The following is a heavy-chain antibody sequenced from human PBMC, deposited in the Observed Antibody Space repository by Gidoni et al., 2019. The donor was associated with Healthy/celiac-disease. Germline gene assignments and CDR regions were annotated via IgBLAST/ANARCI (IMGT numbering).Heavy chain of an antibody. CDR3: ARESYDYVWGSYRRNPFDY. Sequence: EVQLVESGGGLVQPGGSLRLSCAASGFTFSSYWMSWVRQAPGKGLEWVANIKQDGSEKYYVDSVKGRFTISRDNAKNSLYLQMNSLRAEDTAVYYCARESYDYVWGSYRRNPFDYWGQGTLVTVSS. CDR2: IKQDGSEK. CDR1: GFTFSSYW. V-gene: IGHV3-7*03. D-gene: IGHD3-16*02. J-gene: IGHJ4*02.